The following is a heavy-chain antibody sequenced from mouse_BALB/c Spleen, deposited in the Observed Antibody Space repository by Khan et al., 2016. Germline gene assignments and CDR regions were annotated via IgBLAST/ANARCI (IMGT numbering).Heavy chain of an antibody. CDR1: GFSLTTYG. D-gene: IGHD4-1*01. J-gene: IGHJ4*01. V-gene: IGHV2-3*01. CDR2: IWGDGST. CDR3: AKSPNWGNYAMDY. Sequence: QVQLQQSGPGLVAPSQSLSITCTVSGFSLTTYGVTWIRQPPGKGLEWLGVIWGDGSTNYHSALKSRLSISKDNSKSQVFLKLNSLQTDDTATYXCAKSPNWGNYAMDYWGQGTSVTVSS.